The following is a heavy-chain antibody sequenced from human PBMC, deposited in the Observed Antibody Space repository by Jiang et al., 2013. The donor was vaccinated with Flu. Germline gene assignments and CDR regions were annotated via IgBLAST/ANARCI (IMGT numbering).Heavy chain of an antibody. CDR3: ARDPHSSGWYYYYYGMDV. V-gene: IGHV1-2*02. CDR1: GYTFTGYY. J-gene: IGHJ6*02. Sequence: GAEVKKPGASVKVSCKASGYTFTGYYMHWVRQAPGQGLEWMGWINPNSGGTNYAQKFQGRVTMTRDTSISTAYMELSRLRSDDTAVYYCARDPHSSGWYYYYYGMDVWGQGTTVTVSS. D-gene: IGHD6-19*01. CDR2: INPNSGGT.